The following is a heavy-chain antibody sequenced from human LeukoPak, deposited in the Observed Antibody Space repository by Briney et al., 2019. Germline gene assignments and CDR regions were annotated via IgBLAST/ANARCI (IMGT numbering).Heavy chain of an antibody. J-gene: IGHJ4*02. Sequence: PGGSLRLSCTASGFTFSSPAMTWVRQAPGKRLEWVSTIRSNGDTTYNADSVKGRFTISRDNSKNTLYLELNSLRVEDTATFYCAKGQELDDGVFDSWGQGTMVTVSS. CDR2: IRSNGDTT. CDR1: GFTFSSPA. V-gene: IGHV3-23*01. CDR3: AKGQELDDGVFDS. D-gene: IGHD1-1*01.